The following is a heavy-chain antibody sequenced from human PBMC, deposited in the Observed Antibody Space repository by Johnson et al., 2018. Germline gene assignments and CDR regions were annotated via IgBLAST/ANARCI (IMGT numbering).Heavy chain of an antibody. CDR3: AKERRYQLLWVYQYAMDV. CDR2: ISRDSGTT. D-gene: IGHD2-2*01. V-gene: IGHV3-23*04. Sequence: VQLVQSGGGLAQPGGSQRLSCAASGFTLSSNAYAMSWVRQAPGKGLEWVSAISRDSGTTYYTDSVKGRFTISRDDSKNTLYLQMNSLRAEDTAIYYCAKERRYQLLWVYQYAMDVWGQGTTVTVSS. CDR1: GFTLSSNAYA. J-gene: IGHJ6*02.